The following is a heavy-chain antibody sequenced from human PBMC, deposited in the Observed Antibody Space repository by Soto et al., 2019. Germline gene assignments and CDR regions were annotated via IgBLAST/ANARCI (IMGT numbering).Heavy chain of an antibody. J-gene: IGHJ5*02. V-gene: IGHV1-3*01. CDR2: INAGNGNT. CDR3: ERTKGHYYDSSGYPNWFDP. CDR1: GYTFTSYA. D-gene: IGHD3-22*01. Sequence: GXSVKVSFKASGYTFTSYAMHWVRQAPVQRLEWMGWINAGNGNTKYSQKFQGRVTITRDTSASTAYMELSSLRSEDTAVYYCERTKGHYYDSSGYPNWFDPWGQGTLVTVYS.